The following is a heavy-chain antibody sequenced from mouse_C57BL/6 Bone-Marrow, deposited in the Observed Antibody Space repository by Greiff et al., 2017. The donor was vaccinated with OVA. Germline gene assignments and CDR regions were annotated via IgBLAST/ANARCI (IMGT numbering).Heavy chain of an antibody. CDR3: ARPSYYPYYFDY. V-gene: IGHV5-17*01. CDR1: GFTFSDYG. J-gene: IGHJ2*01. Sequence: EVQLVESGGGLVKPGGSLKLSCAASGFTFSDYGMHWVRQAPEKGLEWVAYISSGSSTIYYADTVKGRFTISRDNAKNTLFLQMTSLRSEATAMYYCARPSYYPYYFDYWGQGTTLTVSS. D-gene: IGHD2-12*01. CDR2: ISSGSSTI.